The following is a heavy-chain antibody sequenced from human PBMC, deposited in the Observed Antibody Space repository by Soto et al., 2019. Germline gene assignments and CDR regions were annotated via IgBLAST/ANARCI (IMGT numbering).Heavy chain of an antibody. CDR3: ATGFEVGATWAFDI. J-gene: IGHJ3*02. CDR2: FDPEDGET. Sequence: ASVKVSCKVSGYTLTELSMHWVRQAPGKGLEWMGGFDPEDGETIYAQKFQGRVTMTEDTSTDTAYMELSSLRSEDTAVYYCATGFEVGATWAFDIWGQGTMVTVSS. V-gene: IGHV1-24*01. D-gene: IGHD1-26*01. CDR1: GYTLTELS.